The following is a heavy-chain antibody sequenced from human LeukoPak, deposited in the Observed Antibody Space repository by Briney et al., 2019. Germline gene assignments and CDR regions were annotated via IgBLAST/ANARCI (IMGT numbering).Heavy chain of an antibody. V-gene: IGHV3-23*01. Sequence: GGSLRLSCAASGFTLPNYVMSWVRQAPGKGLEWVSTISGSGGSTYYADSVKGRFTISRDNSKNSVYLQMNNLRAEDTAVYYCAKGASSAWLLYRFDPWGQGTLVTVSS. D-gene: IGHD6-19*01. CDR2: ISGSGGST. CDR1: GFTLPNYV. J-gene: IGHJ5*02. CDR3: AKGASSAWLLYRFDP.